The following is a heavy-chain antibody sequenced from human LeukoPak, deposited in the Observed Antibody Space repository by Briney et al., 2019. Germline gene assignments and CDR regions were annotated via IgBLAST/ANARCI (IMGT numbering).Heavy chain of an antibody. CDR1: GFTFDDYA. J-gene: IGHJ4*02. D-gene: IGHD1-14*01. Sequence: HPGGSLRLSCAASGFTFDDYAMHWVRQAPGKGLEWVSGISGNSGSIGYADSVKGRFTISRDNAKNSLYLQMNSLRAEDTALYYCAKDRRNDFDYWGQGTLVTVSS. V-gene: IGHV3-9*01. CDR2: ISGNSGSI. CDR3: AKDRRNDFDY.